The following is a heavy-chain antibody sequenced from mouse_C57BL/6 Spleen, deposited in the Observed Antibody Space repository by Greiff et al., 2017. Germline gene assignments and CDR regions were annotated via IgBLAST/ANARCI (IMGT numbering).Heavy chain of an antibody. D-gene: IGHD2-1*01. J-gene: IGHJ3*01. Sequence: QVQLKQSGAELVRPGASVTLSCKASGYTFTDYEMHWVKQTPVHGLEWIGAIDPETGGTAYNQKFKGKAILTADKSSSTAYMELRSLTSEDSAVYYCTGGNWSAWLAYWGQGTLVTVSA. V-gene: IGHV1-15*01. CDR2: IDPETGGT. CDR1: GYTFTDYE. CDR3: TGGNWSAWLAY.